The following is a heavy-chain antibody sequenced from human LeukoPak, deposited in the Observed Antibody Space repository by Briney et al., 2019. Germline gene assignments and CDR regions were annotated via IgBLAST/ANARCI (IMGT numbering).Heavy chain of an antibody. Sequence: GGSLRLSCAASGFTFDDYAMHWVRQAPGKGLEWVSGISWNSGSIGYADSVKGRFTISRDNAKNSLYLQMNSLRAEDTALYYCHVGEITMVRGVLNYMDVWGKGTTVTISS. V-gene: IGHV3-9*01. CDR1: GFTFDDYA. CDR3: HVGEITMVRGVLNYMDV. J-gene: IGHJ6*03. D-gene: IGHD3-10*01. CDR2: ISWNSGSI.